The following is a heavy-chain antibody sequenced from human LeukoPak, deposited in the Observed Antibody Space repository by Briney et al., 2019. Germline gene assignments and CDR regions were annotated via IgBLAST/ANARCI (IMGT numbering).Heavy chain of an antibody. V-gene: IGHV1-2*02. J-gene: IGHJ4*02. CDR2: INPNSGGT. CDR3: ARDPMVGRVGY. CDR1: GYTFTGYY. Sequence: ASVKGSCKASGYTFTGYYMHWVRQAPGQGLELMGWINPNSGGTNYAQKFQGRVTMARDTSISTAYMELSRLRSDDTAVYYCARDPMVGRVGYWGQGTLVTVSS. D-gene: IGHD2-15*01.